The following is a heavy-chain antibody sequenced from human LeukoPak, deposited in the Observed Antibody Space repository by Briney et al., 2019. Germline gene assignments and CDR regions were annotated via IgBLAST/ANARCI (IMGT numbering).Heavy chain of an antibody. CDR3: ASSRPRSGYYLYYYYGMDI. CDR2: IYYSGST. Sequence: SETLSLTCTVSGGSISSYYWSWIRQPPGKGLEWIGYIYYSGSTNYNPSLKSRVTISVDTSKNQFSLKLSSVTAADTAVYYCASSRPRSGYYLYYYYGMDIWGQGTTVTVSS. CDR1: GGSISSYY. D-gene: IGHD3-3*01. J-gene: IGHJ6*02. V-gene: IGHV4-59*01.